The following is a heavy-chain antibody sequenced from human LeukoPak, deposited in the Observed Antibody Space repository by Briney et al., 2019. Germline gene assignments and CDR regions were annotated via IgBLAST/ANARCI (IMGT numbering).Heavy chain of an antibody. D-gene: IGHD6-6*01. J-gene: IGHJ5*02. CDR1: GFTFSSYA. Sequence: SGGSLRLSCAASGFTFSSYAMSWVRQAPGKGLEWVSSISSSSSYTYYADSVKGRFTISRDNAKNSLYLQMNSLRAEDTAVYYCARDESIAARPDWFDPWGQGTLVTVSS. V-gene: IGHV3-21*01. CDR3: ARDESIAARPDWFDP. CDR2: ISSSSSYT.